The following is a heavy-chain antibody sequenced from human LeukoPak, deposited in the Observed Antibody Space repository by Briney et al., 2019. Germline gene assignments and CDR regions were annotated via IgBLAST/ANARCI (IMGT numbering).Heavy chain of an antibody. CDR3: ATNLRCGGDCYYLFDY. CDR1: GYSFTSYW. V-gene: IGHV5-51*01. J-gene: IGHJ4*02. D-gene: IGHD2-21*02. CDR2: IYPGDSDT. Sequence: RRGESLKISCKGSGYSFTSYWIGWVRQMPGKGLEWMGIIYPGDSDTRYSPSFQGQVTISADKSISTAYLQWSSLKASDTAMYYCATNLRCGGDCYYLFDYWGQGTLVTVSS.